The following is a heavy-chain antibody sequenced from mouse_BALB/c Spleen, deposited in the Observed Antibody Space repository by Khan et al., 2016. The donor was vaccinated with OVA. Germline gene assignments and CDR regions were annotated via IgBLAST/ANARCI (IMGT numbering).Heavy chain of an antibody. J-gene: IGHJ4*01. CDR3: TYGYDRDAMDY. CDR2: INPYNGDT. Sequence: EVQLQESGPELVKPGASVKISCKASGYSFTGYFMNWVKQSHGKSLEWIGRINPYNGDTFYNQKFKGKATLPVDKSSSTAHMELMSLTYEDSAVYYCTYGYDRDAMDYWGQGTSVTVAS. V-gene: IGHV1-37*01. D-gene: IGHD2-2*01. CDR1: GYSFTGYF.